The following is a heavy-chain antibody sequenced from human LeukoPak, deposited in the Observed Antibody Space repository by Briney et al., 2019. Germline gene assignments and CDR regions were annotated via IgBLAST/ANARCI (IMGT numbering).Heavy chain of an antibody. CDR2: ISGSGSNT. D-gene: IGHD1-26*01. CDR1: GFTFSSYA. J-gene: IGHJ4*02. CDR3: AKDVLSGSYYYFDQ. Sequence: GGSLRLSCAASGFTFSSYAMNWVRQAPGKGLEWVSGISGSGSNTYYADSVMGRFTISRDNSKNTLYLQMNSLRAEDTAVYYCAKDVLSGSYYYFDQWGQGTLVTVSS. V-gene: IGHV3-23*01.